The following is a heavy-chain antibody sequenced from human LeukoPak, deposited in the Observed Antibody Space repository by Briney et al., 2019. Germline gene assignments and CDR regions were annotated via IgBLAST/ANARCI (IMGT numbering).Heavy chain of an antibody. J-gene: IGHJ4*02. CDR1: GFTFSNAW. V-gene: IGHV3-15*01. Sequence: PGGSLRLFCAASGFTFSNAWMSWVRQAPGKGLEWIGLIKSKTGGGTTDYAAPVKGRFSVSRDDSINTLYLQMSSLKIEDTGVYYCVWLRSPFDYWGQGTLVTVSS. CDR2: IKSKTGGGTT. CDR3: VWLRSPFDY. D-gene: IGHD5-12*01.